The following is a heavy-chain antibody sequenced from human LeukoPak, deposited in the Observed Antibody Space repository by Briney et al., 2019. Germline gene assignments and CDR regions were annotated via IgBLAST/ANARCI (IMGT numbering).Heavy chain of an antibody. J-gene: IGHJ4*02. CDR1: GFTFDDYA. CDR2: ISWNSGST. CDR3: AKDVRKELKPHSSSLGSGYLDY. D-gene: IGHD6-13*01. V-gene: IGHV3-9*01. Sequence: GGSLRLSCAASGFTFDDYAMHWVRQPPGEGPEWVSSISWNSGSTTYADSVKGRFTISRDNAKNALCLQMNSLRAEDTALYYCAKDVRKELKPHSSSLGSGYLDYWGQGTLVTVSS.